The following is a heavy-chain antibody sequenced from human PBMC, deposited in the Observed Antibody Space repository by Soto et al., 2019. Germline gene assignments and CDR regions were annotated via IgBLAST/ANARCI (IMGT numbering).Heavy chain of an antibody. CDR3: ASGAQRLASLDY. D-gene: IGHD6-25*01. CDR1: GGTLSSYD. CDR2: IIPIFGTA. Sequence: QVQLVQSGAEVKKPGSSVKVSCKASGGTLSSYDISWVRQAPGQGLEWMGGIIPIFGTAYYAQKFQGRVTITADESTSTAYRDLSSLRYEDTAVYYCASGAQRLASLDYWGQGTLVTVSS. J-gene: IGHJ4*02. V-gene: IGHV1-69*12.